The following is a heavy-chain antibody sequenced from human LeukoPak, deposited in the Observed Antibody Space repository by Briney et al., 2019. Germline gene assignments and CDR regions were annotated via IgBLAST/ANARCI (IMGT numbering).Heavy chain of an antibody. CDR1: GFTFSSYA. V-gene: IGHV3-21*01. CDR3: ARGNGNYRYYFDY. CDR2: ISSSGTYI. J-gene: IGHJ4*02. Sequence: NPGGSLRLPCAASGFTFSSYAMNWVRQAPGKGLEWVSSISSSGTYIYYADSVQGRFTISRDNAKNSLYLQMNSLRAEDTAVYYCARGNGNYRYYFDYWGQGTLVTVSS. D-gene: IGHD1-7*01.